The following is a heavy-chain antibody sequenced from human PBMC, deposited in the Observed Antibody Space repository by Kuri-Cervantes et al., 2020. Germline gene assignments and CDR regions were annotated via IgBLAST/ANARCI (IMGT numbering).Heavy chain of an antibody. J-gene: IGHJ3*02. V-gene: IGHV4-4*02. CDR3: ARRVGPSDSFDI. D-gene: IGHD1-26*01. Sequence: SETLSLTCDVSGASISSNHWWSWVRRPPGKGLEWIAYIYYSGSTNYNPSLKSRVTISVDTSKNQFSLKLSSVTAADTAVYFCARRVGPSDSFDIWGQGTMVTVSS. CDR2: IYYSGST. CDR1: GASISSNHW.